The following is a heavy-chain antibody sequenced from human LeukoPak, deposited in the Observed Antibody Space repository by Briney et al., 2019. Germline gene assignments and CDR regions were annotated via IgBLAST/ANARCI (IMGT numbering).Heavy chain of an antibody. Sequence: AGRSLRLSCAASGFSFSSYEMNWVRQAPGKGLEWVSNISPSGSTKYYADSVKGRFTISRDNAKNSLYLQMNNLRAGDTGVYYCTKLAVASADSWGQGTLVTVSS. CDR3: TKLAVASADS. V-gene: IGHV3-48*03. CDR1: GFSFSSYE. CDR2: ISPSGSTK. J-gene: IGHJ4*02. D-gene: IGHD6-19*01.